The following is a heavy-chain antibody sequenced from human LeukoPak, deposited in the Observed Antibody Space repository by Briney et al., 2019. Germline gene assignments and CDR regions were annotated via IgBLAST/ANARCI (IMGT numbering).Heavy chain of an antibody. D-gene: IGHD5-24*01. Sequence: ASVKVSCKASGYTFTGYYMHWVRQAPGQGLEWMGWINPNSGGTNYAQKFQGRVTMTRDTSISTAYMELSRLRSDDTAVYYCARGLKRWLSLYYFDYWGQGTLVTVSS. J-gene: IGHJ4*02. CDR3: ARGLKRWLSLYYFDY. CDR1: GYTFTGYY. V-gene: IGHV1-2*02. CDR2: INPNSGGT.